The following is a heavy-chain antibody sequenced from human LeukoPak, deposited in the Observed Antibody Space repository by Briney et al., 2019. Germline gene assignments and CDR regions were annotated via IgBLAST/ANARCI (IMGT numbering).Heavy chain of an antibody. V-gene: IGHV4-30-4*08. CDR1: GGSISSGDYY. CDR3: ARGKGYDFWSGLNYFDY. D-gene: IGHD3-3*01. CDR2: VYYSGST. J-gene: IGHJ4*02. Sequence: SQTLSLTCTVSGGSISSGDYYWSWIRQPTGKGLEWIGYVYYSGSTYYNPSLKSRVTISVDTSKNQFSLKLSSVTAADTAVYYCARGKGYDFWSGLNYFDYWGQGTLVTVSS.